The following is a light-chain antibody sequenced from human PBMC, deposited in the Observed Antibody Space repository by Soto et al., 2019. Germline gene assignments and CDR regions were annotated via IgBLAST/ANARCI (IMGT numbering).Light chain of an antibody. CDR2: GAS. J-gene: IGKJ3*01. Sequence: EIVLTQSPATLSVSPGERATLSCRASQSFNNNLAWYQQKPGQAPRLLIYGASIRATAIPARFSGSESGTEFTLTISSLQSEEFAVYYCQQYNNWPLFTFGPGTKVDIK. CDR1: QSFNNN. V-gene: IGKV3-15*01. CDR3: QQYNNWPLFT.